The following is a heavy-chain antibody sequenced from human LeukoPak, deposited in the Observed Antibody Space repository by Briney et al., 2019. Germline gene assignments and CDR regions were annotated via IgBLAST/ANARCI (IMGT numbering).Heavy chain of an antibody. J-gene: IGHJ6*03. CDR2: IKPSGRST. CDR3: ARDRDSGYSYGSQALYYYYYMDV. Sequence: ASVKLSCKASGYTFTSYYMHWVRQAPGQGLEWMGIIKPSGRSTSYAQKFQGRVTMTRDMSTSTVYMELSSLRSEDTAVYYCARDRDSGYSYGSQALYYYYYMDVWGKGTTVTVSS. D-gene: IGHD5-18*01. CDR1: GYTFTSYY. V-gene: IGHV1-46*01.